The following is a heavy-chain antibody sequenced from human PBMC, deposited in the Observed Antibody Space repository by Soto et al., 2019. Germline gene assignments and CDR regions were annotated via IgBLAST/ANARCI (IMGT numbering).Heavy chain of an antibody. CDR1: GFTFSNAW. CDR2: IKSKTDGGTT. V-gene: IGHV3-15*01. J-gene: IGHJ4*02. D-gene: IGHD4-17*01. CDR3: TTDPSHDYGGNASSDY. Sequence: PGGSLRLSCAASGFTFSNAWMSWVRQAPGKGLEWVGRIKSKTDGGTTDYAAPVKGRFTISRDDSKNTLYLQMNSLKTEDTAVYYCTTDPSHDYGGNASSDYWGQGTLVTVSS.